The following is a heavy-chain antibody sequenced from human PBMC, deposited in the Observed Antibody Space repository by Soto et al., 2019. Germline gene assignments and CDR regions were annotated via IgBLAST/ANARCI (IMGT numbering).Heavy chain of an antibody. CDR1: GFTFSSYA. CDR2: ISGSGGST. CDR3: AKNPYYDILTGRNYYYYMDV. D-gene: IGHD3-9*01. V-gene: IGHV3-23*01. Sequence: GGSLRLSCAASGFTFSSYAMSWVRQAPGKGLEWVSAISGSGGSTYYADSVKGRFTISRDNSKNTLYLQMNSLRAEDTAVYYCAKNPYYDILTGRNYYYYMDVWGKGTTVTVSS. J-gene: IGHJ6*03.